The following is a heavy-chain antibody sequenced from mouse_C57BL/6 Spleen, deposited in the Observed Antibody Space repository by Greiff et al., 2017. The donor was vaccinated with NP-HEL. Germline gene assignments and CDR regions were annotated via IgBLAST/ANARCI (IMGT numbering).Heavy chain of an antibody. D-gene: IGHD2-5*01. CDR2: IDPEDGDT. J-gene: IGHJ3*01. CDR3: TSGSNSSWFAY. Sequence: EVQLQQSGAELVRPGASVKLSCTASGFNIKDYYMHWVKQRPEQGLEWIGRIDPEDGDTEYAPKFQGKATMTADTSSNTAYLQLSSLTSEDTAVYYCTSGSNSSWFAYWGQGTLVTVSA. CDR1: GFNIKDYY. V-gene: IGHV14-1*01.